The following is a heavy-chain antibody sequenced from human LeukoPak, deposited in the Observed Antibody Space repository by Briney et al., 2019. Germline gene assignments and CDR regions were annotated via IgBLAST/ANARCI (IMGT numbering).Heavy chain of an antibody. Sequence: SSETLSLTCTVSGGSISSYYWSWIRQPPGKGLEWIGYIYYSGSTNYNPSLKSRVTISLDTSKNQFSLKLSSVTAADTAVYYCAGHHPRNTVDFWGQGTLVTVSS. CDR3: AGHHPRNTVDF. V-gene: IGHV4-59*08. CDR1: GGSISSYY. J-gene: IGHJ4*02. D-gene: IGHD2/OR15-2a*01. CDR2: IYYSGST.